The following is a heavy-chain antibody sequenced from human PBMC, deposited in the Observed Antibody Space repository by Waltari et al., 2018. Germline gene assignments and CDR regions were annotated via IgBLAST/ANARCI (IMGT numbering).Heavy chain of an antibody. D-gene: IGHD6-13*01. J-gene: IGHJ4*02. CDR2: IYHSGST. Sequence: QVQLQESGPGLVKPSETLSLTCAVSGYSISSGYYWGWIRQPPGKGLEWIGSIYHSGSTYYNPSLKSRVTISVDTSKNQFSLKLSSVTAADTAVYYCARHPIAAAMYYFDYWGQGTLVTVSS. CDR1: GYSISSGYY. V-gene: IGHV4-38-2*01. CDR3: ARHPIAAAMYYFDY.